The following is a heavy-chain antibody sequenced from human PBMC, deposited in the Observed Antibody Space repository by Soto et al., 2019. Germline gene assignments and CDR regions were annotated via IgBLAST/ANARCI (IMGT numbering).Heavy chain of an antibody. CDR2: ISGGDTTI. V-gene: IGHV3-48*02. CDR1: GVALTAYS. J-gene: IGHJ6*02. D-gene: IGHD4-17*01. Sequence: GSRILACAASGVALTAYSANRIRQAPWKCLGWLSYISGGDTTIYYAASVRGRFIVSRDNAKNSLYMQMNSLGDDDTAVYYCARDRGTVTNYVRQDYGMDVWGQGTTVPVSS. CDR3: ARDRGTVTNYVRQDYGMDV.